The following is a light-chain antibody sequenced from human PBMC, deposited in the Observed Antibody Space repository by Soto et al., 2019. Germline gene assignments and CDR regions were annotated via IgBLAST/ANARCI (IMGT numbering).Light chain of an antibody. V-gene: IGLV2-11*01. CDR3: CSYAGRSSVL. Sequence: QSALTQPRSVSGSPGQSGTISCSGTNSDIGGYDYVSWYQHKPGEAPKVIIYDVNKLPSGVPNRFSGSKSGSTASLSISGLQAEDESDYYCCSYAGRSSVLFGGGTKLTVL. J-gene: IGLJ2*01. CDR1: NSDIGGYDY. CDR2: DVN.